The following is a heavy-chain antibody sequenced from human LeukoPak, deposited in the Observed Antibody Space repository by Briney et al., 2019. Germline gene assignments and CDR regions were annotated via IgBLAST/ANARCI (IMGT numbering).Heavy chain of an antibody. J-gene: IGHJ3*02. D-gene: IGHD4-17*01. V-gene: IGHV4-39*07. CDR3: ARGETTVTTGRAFDI. CDR2: IYYSGST. CDR1: VGSISSSSYY. Sequence: SETLSLTCTVSVGSISSSSYYSGWIRQPPGKGLERSGSIYYSGSTYYNPSLKSRVTISVDTSKNQSSLKLSSVTAADTAVYYCARGETTVTTGRAFDIWGQGTMVTVSS.